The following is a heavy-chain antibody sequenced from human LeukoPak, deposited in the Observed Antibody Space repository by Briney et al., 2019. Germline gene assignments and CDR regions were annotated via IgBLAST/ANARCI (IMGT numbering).Heavy chain of an antibody. J-gene: IGHJ3*02. CDR2: INXXGST. CDR3: ARGLVVVPAAIKGGAFDI. V-gene: IGHV4-34*01. Sequence: SETLSLTCAVYGGSXSGYYWXWIRQPPXXXXXXIXXINXXGSTNYNPSLKSRVTISVDTSKNQFSLKLSSVTAADTAVYYCARGLVVVPAAIKGGAFDIWGQGTMVTVSS. D-gene: IGHD2-2*01. CDR1: GGSXSGYY.